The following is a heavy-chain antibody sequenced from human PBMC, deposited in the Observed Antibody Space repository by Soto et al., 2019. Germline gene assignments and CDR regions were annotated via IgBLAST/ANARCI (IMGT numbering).Heavy chain of an antibody. CDR2: ISAYNGNT. J-gene: IGHJ6*02. D-gene: IGHD2-21*02. Sequence: ASVKVSCKASGYAFTSYGISWVRQAPGQGLEWMGWISAYNGNTNYAQKLQGRVTMTTDTSTSTAYMELRSLRSDDTAVYYCARERMVNDRGGYCHGYYYYYGMDVWGQGSTVRVSS. CDR3: ARERMVNDRGGYCHGYYYYYGMDV. V-gene: IGHV1-18*01. CDR1: GYAFTSYG.